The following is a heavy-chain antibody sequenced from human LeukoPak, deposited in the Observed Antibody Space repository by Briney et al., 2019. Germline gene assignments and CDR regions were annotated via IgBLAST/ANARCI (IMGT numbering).Heavy chain of an antibody. Sequence: SETLSLTCAVYGGSFSDYYWSWIRQPPGKGLEWIGEINHSGSTNYNPSLKSRVTISVDTSKNQFSLKLSSVTAADTAVYYCARARRFFDYWGQGTLVTVSS. CDR1: GGSFSDYY. J-gene: IGHJ4*02. CDR3: ARARRFFDY. CDR2: INHSGST. V-gene: IGHV4-34*01.